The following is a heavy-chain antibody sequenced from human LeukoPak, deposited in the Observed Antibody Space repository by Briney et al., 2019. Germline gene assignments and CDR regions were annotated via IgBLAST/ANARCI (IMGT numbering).Heavy chain of an antibody. V-gene: IGHV1-2*02. CDR2: INPNSGGT. CDR3: ARDGVAARPNYYYYYMDV. Sequence: EASVKVSCKASGYTFTGYYMHWVRQAPGQGLEWMGWINPNSGGTNYAQKFQGRVTMTRDTSISTAYMELSRLRSDDTAVYYCARDGVAARPNYYYYYMDVWGKGTTVTVSS. CDR1: GYTFTGYY. J-gene: IGHJ6*03. D-gene: IGHD6-6*01.